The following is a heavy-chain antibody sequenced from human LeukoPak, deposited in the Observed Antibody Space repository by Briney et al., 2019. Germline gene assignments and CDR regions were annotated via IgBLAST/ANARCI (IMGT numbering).Heavy chain of an antibody. Sequence: ASVKVSCKASGYTFTIYGISWVRQAPGQGLEWMGWISAYNGNTNYAQKLQGRVTMTTDTSTSTAYMELRSLRSDDTAVYYCARDYIPAGIYYYGMDVWGQGTTVTVSS. V-gene: IGHV1-18*01. J-gene: IGHJ6*02. CDR2: ISAYNGNT. D-gene: IGHD2-2*01. CDR1: GYTFTIYG. CDR3: ARDYIPAGIYYYGMDV.